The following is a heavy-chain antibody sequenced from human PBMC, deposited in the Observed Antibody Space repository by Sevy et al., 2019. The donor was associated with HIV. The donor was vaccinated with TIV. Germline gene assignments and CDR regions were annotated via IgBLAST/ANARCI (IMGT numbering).Heavy chain of an antibody. V-gene: IGHV4-34*01. J-gene: IGHJ6*02. D-gene: IGHD2-2*02. CDR1: GGSFSGYY. CDR3: ARAVVVVVSAAIRDYYYYGMDV. Sequence: SETLSLTCAVYGGSFSGYYWSWLRQPPGKGLEWIGQINHSGSTNYNPSLKSRVTISVDTSKNQFSLKLSSVTAADTAVYYCARAVVVVVSAAIRDYYYYGMDVWGQGTTVTVSS. CDR2: INHSGST.